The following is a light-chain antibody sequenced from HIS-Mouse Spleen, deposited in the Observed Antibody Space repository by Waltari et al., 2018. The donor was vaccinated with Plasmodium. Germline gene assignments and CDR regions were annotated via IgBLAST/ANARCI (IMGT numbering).Light chain of an antibody. Sequence: SYDLTQPPSVSVSPGQTARLTCSGDALPKNYASLYQQKSGQAPVLVIYEDSKRPSGIPERFSGSSSGTMATLTISGAQVEDEADYYCYSTDSSGNHRVFGGGTKLTVL. V-gene: IGLV3-10*01. CDR1: ALPKNY. CDR2: EDS. J-gene: IGLJ3*02. CDR3: YSTDSSGNHRV.